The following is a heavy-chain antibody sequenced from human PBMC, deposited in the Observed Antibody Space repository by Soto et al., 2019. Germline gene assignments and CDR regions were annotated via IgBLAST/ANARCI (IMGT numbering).Heavy chain of an antibody. CDR1: AFTFSSYR. CDR3: KTFAPYEAFDI. V-gene: IGHV3-23*01. Sequence: PGGSLRLSCAASAFTFSSYRMSWVRQAPGKGLEWVSTINDSGENTYYTDSVKGRFTISRDNSKNTLYLQINSLRAEDTAVYYCKTFAPYEAFDIWGQGTMVTVSS. J-gene: IGHJ3*02. CDR2: INDSGENT.